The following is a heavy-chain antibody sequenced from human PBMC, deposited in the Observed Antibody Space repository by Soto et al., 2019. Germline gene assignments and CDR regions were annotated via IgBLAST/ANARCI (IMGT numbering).Heavy chain of an antibody. D-gene: IGHD2-15*01. Sequence: GGSLRLSCAASGFPFSRHGMHWVRQAPGKGLEWVAVISYDGTNQYYADSVKVRFTISRDNSKNTLYLQMNSLRSEDTAVYYCAKEGYCSGGSCPYGMDVWGQGTTVTVSS. CDR3: AKEGYCSGGSCPYGMDV. V-gene: IGHV3-30*18. CDR2: ISYDGTNQ. J-gene: IGHJ6*02. CDR1: GFPFSRHG.